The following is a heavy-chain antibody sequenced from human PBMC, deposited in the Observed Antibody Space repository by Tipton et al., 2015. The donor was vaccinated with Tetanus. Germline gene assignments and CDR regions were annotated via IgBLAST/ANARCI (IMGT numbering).Heavy chain of an antibody. CDR2: ISHSGTT. Sequence: TLSLTCSVSGGSISSDAHYWSWIRQPPGKGLEWLGYISHSGTTNYNPSLMSRVTLSLDTARGQFSLKLTPVTAADAAVYFCARDRRDFAYDSRGFYSPLYYFDNWGQGLRVTVSS. V-gene: IGHV4-30-4*01. D-gene: IGHD3-22*01. J-gene: IGHJ4*02. CDR3: ARDRRDFAYDSRGFYSPLYYFDN. CDR1: GGSISSDAHY.